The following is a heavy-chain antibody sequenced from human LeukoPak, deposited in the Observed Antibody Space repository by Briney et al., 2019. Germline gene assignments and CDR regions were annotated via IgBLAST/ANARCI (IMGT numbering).Heavy chain of an antibody. CDR3: TKAGYDILTGYYIPPAFDY. Sequence: GGSLRLSCAASGFTFSSYAMSWVRQAPGKGLEGVSAISGSGGSTYYADSGKARCTISRDDSKSTQYLQVNSSRAEDTAVYYCTKAGYDILTGYYIPPAFDYWGQGTLVTVSS. D-gene: IGHD3-9*01. J-gene: IGHJ4*02. V-gene: IGHV3-23*01. CDR1: GFTFSSYA. CDR2: ISGSGGST.